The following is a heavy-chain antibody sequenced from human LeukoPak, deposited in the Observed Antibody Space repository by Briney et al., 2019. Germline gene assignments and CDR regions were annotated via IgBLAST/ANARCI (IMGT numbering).Heavy chain of an antibody. CDR3: AKSAKHYYYYYYMDV. CDR1: GGTFSSYA. J-gene: IGHJ6*03. Sequence: SVKVSCKASGGTFSSYAISWVRQAPGQGLEWMGGIIPIFGTANYAQKFQGRVTITADKSTSTAYMELRSLRSDDTAVYYCAKSAKHYYYYYYMDVWGKGTTVTISS. CDR2: IIPIFGTA. V-gene: IGHV1-69*06.